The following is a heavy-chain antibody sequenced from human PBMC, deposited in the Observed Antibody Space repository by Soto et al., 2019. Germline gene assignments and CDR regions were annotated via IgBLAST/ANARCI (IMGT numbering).Heavy chain of an antibody. CDR2: ISGSGGST. V-gene: IGHV3-23*01. CDR3: AKGGRSSVVGATSSDY. CDR1: GFTFSSYA. D-gene: IGHD1-26*01. J-gene: IGHJ4*02. Sequence: GGSLRLSCAASGFTFSSYAMSWVRQAPGKGLEWVSVISGSGGSTYYADSVKGRFSISRDNSKNTLYLQMNSLRVEDTAVYYCAKGGRSSVVGATSSDYWGQGTLVTVSP.